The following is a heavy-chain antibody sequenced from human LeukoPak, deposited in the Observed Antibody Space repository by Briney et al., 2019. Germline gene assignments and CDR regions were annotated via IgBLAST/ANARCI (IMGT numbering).Heavy chain of an antibody. D-gene: IGHD3-22*01. CDR1: GSTFSRHG. CDR3: ARGGDTSGYYPDAFDI. J-gene: IGHJ3*02. V-gene: IGHV3-33*01. Sequence: GGSLRLSCAASGSTFSRHGMHWVRQGPXXXXEWVAAIWYDGSNKYYGDSVKGRFTISRDNSKNTLYLQMNSLRADDTAVYYCARGGDTSGYYPDAFDIWGQGTMVTVSS. CDR2: IWYDGSNK.